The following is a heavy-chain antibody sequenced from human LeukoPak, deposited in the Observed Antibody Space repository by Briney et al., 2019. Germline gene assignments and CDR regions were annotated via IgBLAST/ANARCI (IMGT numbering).Heavy chain of an antibody. CDR2: IYYSGST. CDR1: GGSISSSSYY. V-gene: IGHV4-39*07. J-gene: IGHJ5*02. CDR3: ARGAYQLLDWFDP. D-gene: IGHD2-2*01. Sequence: PSETLSFTCTVSGGSISSSSYYWGWIRRPPGKGLEWIGSIYYSGSTYYNPSLKSRVTISVDTSKNQFSLKLSSVTAADTAVYYCARGAYQLLDWFDPWGQGTLVTVSS.